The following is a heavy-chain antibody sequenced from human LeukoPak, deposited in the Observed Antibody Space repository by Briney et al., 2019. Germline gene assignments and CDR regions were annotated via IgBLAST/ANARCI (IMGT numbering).Heavy chain of an antibody. CDR1: GYSFTSYW. V-gene: IGHV5-51*01. J-gene: IGHJ4*02. D-gene: IGHD2-2*01. Sequence: GESLQISCKGSGYSFTSYWIGWVRQLPGKGLEWMGIIYPGDSDTRYSPSFQGQVTISADKSISTAYLQWSSLKASDTAMYYCARRVFGSTSLCYFDYWGQGTLVTVSS. CDR2: IYPGDSDT. CDR3: ARRVFGSTSLCYFDY.